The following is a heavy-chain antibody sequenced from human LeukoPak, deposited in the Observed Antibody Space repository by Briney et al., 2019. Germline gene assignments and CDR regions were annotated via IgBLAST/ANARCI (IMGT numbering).Heavy chain of an antibody. J-gene: IGHJ5*02. CDR2: IYTSGST. V-gene: IGHV4-61*02. CDR1: GGSISSGSYY. D-gene: IGHD6-13*01. Sequence: SETLSLTCTVSGGSISSGSYYWSWIRQPAGKGLEWIGRIYTSGSTNYSPSLKSRVTISVDTSKNQFSLKLSSVTAADTAVYYCARGVLYSSSWHNCFDPWGQGTLVTVSS. CDR3: ARGVLYSSSWHNCFDP.